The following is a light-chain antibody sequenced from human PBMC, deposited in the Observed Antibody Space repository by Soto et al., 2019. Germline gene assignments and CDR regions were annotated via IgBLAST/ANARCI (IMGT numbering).Light chain of an antibody. Sequence: DIPMTQSPSTLSASVGARVTISCRASQSVGSWLAWYQQKPGKAPKFLIYDASTLESGVPSRFSGSGSGTEFNRTNSSLQPDDFATYYCQQYDNYPLTFGGGTKVEI. CDR3: QQYDNYPLT. CDR2: DAS. J-gene: IGKJ4*01. CDR1: QSVGSW. V-gene: IGKV1-5*01.